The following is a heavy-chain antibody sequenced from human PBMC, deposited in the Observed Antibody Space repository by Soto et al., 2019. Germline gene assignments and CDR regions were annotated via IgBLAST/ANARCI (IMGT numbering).Heavy chain of an antibody. J-gene: IGHJ4*02. CDR1: GGSISSSSYY. D-gene: IGHD6-13*01. V-gene: IGHV4-39*01. CDR3: ARHSSSWGEYYFDY. Sequence: PSETLSLTCTVSGGSISSSSYYWGWIRQPPGKGLEWIGSIYYSGSTYYNPSLKSRVTISVDTSKNQFSLKLSSVTAVDTAVYYCARHSSSWGEYYFDYWGQGTLVTVSS. CDR2: IYYSGST.